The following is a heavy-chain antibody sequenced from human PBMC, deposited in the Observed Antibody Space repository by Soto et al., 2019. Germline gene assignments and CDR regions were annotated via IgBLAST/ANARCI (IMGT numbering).Heavy chain of an antibody. V-gene: IGHV4-30-4*01. CDR2: IYYNGIT. J-gene: IGHJ5*02. CDR1: GDSITNGDYY. CDR3: ARGIQEGFDP. Sequence: QVHLQELGPGLVKPSQTLSLTCFVSGDSITNGDYYWSWLRQPPGKDLEWIAYIYYNGITHYNPSLKSRATISLDPSKNHFSLNLTSVTAADTAVYSCARGIQEGFDPWGQGTLVTVSS. D-gene: IGHD2-21*01.